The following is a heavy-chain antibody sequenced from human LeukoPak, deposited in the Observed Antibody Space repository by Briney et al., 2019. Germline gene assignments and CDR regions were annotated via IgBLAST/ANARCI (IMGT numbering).Heavy chain of an antibody. D-gene: IGHD2/OR15-2a*01. CDR3: ARGGTFRSPFHFDY. V-gene: IGHV4-59*01. CDR1: DGSINSYY. Sequence: SETLSLTCSVSDGSINSYYWNWIRRPPGKGLEWIGYIYYNGNTNYSPSLKSRVTMSVDTSKNLFSLKVSSVTAADTAVYYCARGGTFRSPFHFDYWGQGTLVTVSS. J-gene: IGHJ4*02. CDR2: IYYNGNT.